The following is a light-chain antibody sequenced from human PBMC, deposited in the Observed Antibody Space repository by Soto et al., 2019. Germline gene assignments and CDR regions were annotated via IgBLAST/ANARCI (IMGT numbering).Light chain of an antibody. V-gene: IGLV2-14*03. CDR3: STYTSTNTLWV. Sequence: QSALTQPASVSGSPGQSITISCTGSSSDVGRYNYVSWYQQHPGKAPKLMIYEVSNRPSGVSNRFSGSKSGNTASLTISGLQAEDEADYYCSTYTSTNTLWVFGGGTKLTVL. CDR2: EVS. CDR1: SSDVGRYNY. J-gene: IGLJ3*02.